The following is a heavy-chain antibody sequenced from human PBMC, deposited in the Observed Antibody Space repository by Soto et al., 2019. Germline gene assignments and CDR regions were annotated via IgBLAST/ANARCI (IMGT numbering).Heavy chain of an antibody. V-gene: IGHV3-21*01. CDR1: GFTFSSYS. D-gene: IGHD6-13*01. CDR3: ARDSSSSYYYGMDV. Sequence: PGGSLRLSCAASGFTFSSYSMNWVRQAPWKGLEWVSSISSSSSYIYYADSVKGRFTISRDNAKNSLYLQMNSLRAEDTAVYYCARDSSSSYYYGMDVWGQGTTVTVSS. J-gene: IGHJ6*02. CDR2: ISSSSSYI.